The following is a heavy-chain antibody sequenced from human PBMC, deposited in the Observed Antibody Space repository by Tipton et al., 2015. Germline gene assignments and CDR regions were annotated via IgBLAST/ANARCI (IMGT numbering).Heavy chain of an antibody. D-gene: IGHD3-10*01. CDR1: GGSFSGHY. Sequence: TLSLTCAVYGGSFSGHYWTWIRQPPGKGLEWIGEINHREGTNYNPSLKSRVTISANTSKNQFSLRLSSVTAADTAVYYCSRGLPGFLPRITMVRGGSSFGFWGQGTLVTASS. CDR3: SRGLPGFLPRITMVRGGSSFGF. V-gene: IGHV4-34*01. J-gene: IGHJ4*02. CDR2: INHREGT.